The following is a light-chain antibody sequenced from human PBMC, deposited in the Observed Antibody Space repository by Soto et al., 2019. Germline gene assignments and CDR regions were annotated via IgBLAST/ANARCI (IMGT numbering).Light chain of an antibody. Sequence: EIVLTQSPGTLSLSPGEGATLSCRASQSVSSSYIAWYQQRPGQTPSLLIYGASTRATGIPDRFSGSGSGTHFTLTISRLEPGDFAVYDCQHFGCTTFTFGQGTRLEIK. J-gene: IGKJ5*01. CDR1: QSVSSSY. CDR3: QHFGCTTFT. CDR2: GAS. V-gene: IGKV3-20*01.